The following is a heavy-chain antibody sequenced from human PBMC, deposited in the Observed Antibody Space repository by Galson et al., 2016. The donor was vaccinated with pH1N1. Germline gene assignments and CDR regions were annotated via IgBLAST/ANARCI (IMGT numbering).Heavy chain of an antibody. CDR2: IMPTFGTG. D-gene: IGHD5-24*01. J-gene: IGHJ5*01. CDR3: AIDLGSSSYNYFFDS. CDR1: GGTFTSYN. V-gene: IGHV1-69*13. Sequence: SVKVSCKASGGTFTSYNIVWVRQAPGLGLEWVGGIMPTFGTGTYSQKFKGRVTITADASTSTMYMALSRLTSADTAIYYCAIDLGSSSYNYFFDSWGQGTLIAVTS.